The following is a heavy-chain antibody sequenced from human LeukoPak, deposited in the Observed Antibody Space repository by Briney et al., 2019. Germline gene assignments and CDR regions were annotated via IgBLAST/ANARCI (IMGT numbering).Heavy chain of an antibody. J-gene: IGHJ6*02. Sequence: GGSLRLSCAASGFTVSSNYMSWVRQAPGEGLEWVSLIYSGGSTYYADSVKGRFTISRDNSKNTLYLQMNSLRAEDTAVYYCARDGRYDSSGYYYAYGLDVWGQGTTVTASS. CDR3: ARDGRYDSSGYYYAYGLDV. D-gene: IGHD3-22*01. CDR2: IYSGGST. CDR1: GFTVSSNY. V-gene: IGHV3-53*01.